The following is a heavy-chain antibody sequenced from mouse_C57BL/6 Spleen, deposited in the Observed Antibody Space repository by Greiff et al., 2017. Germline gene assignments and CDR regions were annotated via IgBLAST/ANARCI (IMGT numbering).Heavy chain of an antibody. CDR2: IYPSDSET. D-gene: IGHD1-1*01. Sequence: VQLQQPGAELVRPGSSVKLSCKASGYTFTSYWMDWVKQRPGQGLEWIGNIYPSDSETHYNQKFKDKATLTVDKSSSTAYMQLSSLTSEDSAVYYCARRYGLDYWGQGTTLTVSS. V-gene: IGHV1-61*01. J-gene: IGHJ2*01. CDR3: ARRYGLDY. CDR1: GYTFTSYW.